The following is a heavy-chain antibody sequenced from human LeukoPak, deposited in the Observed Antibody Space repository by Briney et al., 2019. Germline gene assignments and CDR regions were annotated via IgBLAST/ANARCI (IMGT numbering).Heavy chain of an antibody. J-gene: IGHJ2*01. CDR2: IIPIFGTA. D-gene: IGHD5-18*01. V-gene: IGHV1-69*01. CDR3: AKEGDTALVTGYFDL. CDR1: GGSFGSYV. Sequence: SVKVSCKASGGSFGSYVISWVRQAPGQGLEWVGGIIPIFGTAHYAQKFQGRLTITADESTSTVYMEMSSLRAEDTAMYYCAKEGDTALVTGYFDLWGRGTLVTVSA.